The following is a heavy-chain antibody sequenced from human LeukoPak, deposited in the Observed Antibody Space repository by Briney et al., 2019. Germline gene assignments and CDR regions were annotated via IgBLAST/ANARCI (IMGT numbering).Heavy chain of an antibody. CDR2: ISSGSTYI. Sequence: GGSLRLSCAASGFTFSSYGLSWVRQAPGKGLEWVSSISSGSTYISYADSVKGRFTISRDNAQNSLFLELNSLRGEDTAVYYCARERNFYYFDYWGQGALVTVSS. D-gene: IGHD3-3*01. J-gene: IGHJ4*02. CDR1: GFTFSSYG. CDR3: ARERNFYYFDY. V-gene: IGHV3-21*01.